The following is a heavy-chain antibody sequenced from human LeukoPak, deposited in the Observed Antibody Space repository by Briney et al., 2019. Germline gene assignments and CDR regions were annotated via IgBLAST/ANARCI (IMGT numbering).Heavy chain of an antibody. CDR3: ARGGYYGSGNDFRFDP. J-gene: IGHJ5*02. D-gene: IGHD3-10*01. CDR1: GGSINSYY. CDR2: IHYTGST. Sequence: SETLSLTCTDSGGSINSYYWSWIRQPPGKGLECIGYIHYTGSTNYNPSLKSRVTISVDTSKSQFSLKLSSVTAADPAIYYCARGGYYGSGNDFRFDPWGQGTLVTVSS. V-gene: IGHV4-59*01.